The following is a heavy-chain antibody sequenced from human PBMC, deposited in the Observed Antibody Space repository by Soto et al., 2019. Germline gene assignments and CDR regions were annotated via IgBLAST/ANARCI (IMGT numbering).Heavy chain of an antibody. V-gene: IGHV4-4*02. CDR2: IYHSGST. J-gene: IGHJ6*02. Sequence: SDTLSLTCAVSGGSISSSNWWSWVRQPPGKGLEWIGEIYHSGSTNYNPSLKSRVTISVDKSKNQFSLKLSSVTAADTAVYYCARTIKPDDYYYGIDVWGQVPTVPVS. CDR1: GGSISSSNW. D-gene: IGHD1-20*01. CDR3: ARTIKPDDYYYGIDV.